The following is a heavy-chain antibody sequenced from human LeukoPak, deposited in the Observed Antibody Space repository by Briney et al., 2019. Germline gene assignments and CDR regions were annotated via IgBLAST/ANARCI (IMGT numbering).Heavy chain of an antibody. Sequence: GGSLRLSCAASGFTFSSYSMNWVRQAPGKGLEWVSYISRDSGATYYADSVRSRFTISRDNAKNSLSLQMSSLRPEDTAIYFCARDHVWAFDIWGQGTMVTVSS. CDR1: GFTFSSYS. V-gene: IGHV3-48*01. J-gene: IGHJ3*02. CDR2: ISRDSGAT. CDR3: ARDHVWAFDI. D-gene: IGHD2-21*01.